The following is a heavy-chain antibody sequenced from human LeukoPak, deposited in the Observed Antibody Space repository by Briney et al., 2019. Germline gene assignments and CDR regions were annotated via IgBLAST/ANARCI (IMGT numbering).Heavy chain of an antibody. J-gene: IGHJ4*02. CDR1: GFTFSSYA. V-gene: IGHV3-30-3*01. Sequence: GGSLRLSCAASGFTFSSYAMHWVRQAPGKGLEWVAVISYDGSNKYYADSVKGRFTISRDNSKNTLYLQMNSLRSDDTAVYYCARENYYDGSGSPSASAPVDHWGQGTLVTVSS. CDR3: ARENYYDGSGSPSASAPVDH. D-gene: IGHD3-22*01. CDR2: ISYDGSNK.